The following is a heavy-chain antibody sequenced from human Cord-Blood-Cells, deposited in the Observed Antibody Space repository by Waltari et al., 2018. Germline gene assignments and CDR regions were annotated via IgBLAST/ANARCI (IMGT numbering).Heavy chain of an antibody. Sequence: QVQLQQWGAGLLKPSETLSLTCAVDGGSFSGYYWSWIRQPPGKGLEWIGEINHSGSTNYNPSLKIRVTISVDTSTNQFYLKLSSVTAADTAVYYCVSHPSWGERYFDYWGQGTLVTVSS. CDR3: VSHPSWGERYFDY. J-gene: IGHJ4*02. D-gene: IGHD6-13*01. V-gene: IGHV4-34*01. CDR2: INHSGST. CDR1: GGSFSGYY.